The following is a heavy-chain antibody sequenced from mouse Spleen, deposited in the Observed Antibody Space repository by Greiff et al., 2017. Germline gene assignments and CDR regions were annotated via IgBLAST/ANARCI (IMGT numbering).Heavy chain of an antibody. CDR3: ARHGTTVVARYFDV. Sequence: EVMLVESGGGLVKLGGSLKLSCAASGFTFSSYAMSWVRQTPEKRLEWVATISSGGGNTYYPDSVKGRFTISRDNAKNTLYLQMSSLKSEDTAMYYCARHGTTVVARYFDVWGAGTTVTVSS. CDR2: ISSGGGNT. J-gene: IGHJ1*01. V-gene: IGHV5-9*01. D-gene: IGHD1-1*01. CDR1: GFTFSSYA.